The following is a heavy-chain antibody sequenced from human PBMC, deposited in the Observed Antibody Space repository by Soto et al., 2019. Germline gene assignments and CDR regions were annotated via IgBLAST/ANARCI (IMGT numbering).Heavy chain of an antibody. D-gene: IGHD5-18*01. CDR1: GGTFSSYA. V-gene: IGHV1-69*13. CDR2: IIPIFGTA. Sequence: VKVSCKASGGTFSSYAISWVRQAPGQGLEWMGGIIPIFGTANYAQKFQGRVTITADESTSTAYMELSSLRSEDTAVYYCARDLGAGYRYGLYYFDYWGQGTLVTVSS. J-gene: IGHJ4*02. CDR3: ARDLGAGYRYGLYYFDY.